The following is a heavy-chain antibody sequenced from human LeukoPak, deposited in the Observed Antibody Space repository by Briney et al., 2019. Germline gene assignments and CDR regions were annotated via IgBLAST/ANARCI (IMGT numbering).Heavy chain of an antibody. D-gene: IGHD1-7*01. J-gene: IGHJ4*02. CDR2: ISGSGGDR. CDR1: GFTFSSYA. Sequence: GGSLRLSCAASGFTFSSYAMSWVRQAPGKGLEWVSAISGSGGDRFYGDSVKGRFTISRDNSKNTLYLQMNSLGAEDTALYYCARDRVAGTSPKMDYWGQGTLVTVSS. CDR3: ARDRVAGTSPKMDY. V-gene: IGHV3-23*01.